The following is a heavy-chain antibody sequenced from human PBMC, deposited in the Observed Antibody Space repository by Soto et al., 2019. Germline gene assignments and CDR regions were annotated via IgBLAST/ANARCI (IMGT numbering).Heavy chain of an antibody. CDR2: IYYSGST. CDR3: ARAQGSGFVGS. V-gene: IGHV4-30-4*01. D-gene: IGHD3-10*01. Sequence: QVQLQESGPGLVKPSQTLSLTCTVSGGSTSSGDYYWSWIRQPPGKGLERIGDIYYSGSTYYNPSLGTRVTISVHRSRGQFPLMLCSVAAAERAVYYCARAQGSGFVGSWGQGTLVTVSS. CDR1: GGSTSSGDYY. J-gene: IGHJ4*02.